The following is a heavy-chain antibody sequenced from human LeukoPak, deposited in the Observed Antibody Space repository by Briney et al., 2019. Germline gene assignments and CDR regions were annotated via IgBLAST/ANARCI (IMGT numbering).Heavy chain of an antibody. CDR3: AKVSGDYYDSSGYYLEAFDI. CDR2: ISGSGGST. V-gene: IGHV3-23*01. CDR1: GFTFSSYA. D-gene: IGHD3-22*01. Sequence: GASLRLSRAASGFTFSSYAMSWVRQAPGKGLEWVSAISGSGGSTYYADSVKGRFTISRDNSKNTLYLQMNSLRAEDTAVYYCAKVSGDYYDSSGYYLEAFDIWGQGTMVTASS. J-gene: IGHJ3*02.